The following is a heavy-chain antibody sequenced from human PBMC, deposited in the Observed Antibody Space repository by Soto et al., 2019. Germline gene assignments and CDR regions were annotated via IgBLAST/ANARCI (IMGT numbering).Heavy chain of an antibody. V-gene: IGHV2-5*02. J-gene: IGHJ5*02. CDR1: GFSLSTSGVG. D-gene: IGHD6-25*01. Sequence: QITLKESGPTLVKPTQTLTLTCTFSGFSLSTSGVGVGWIRQPPGKALEWLALIFWDDVKRYSPSLKSRLTXPXDXXKSQVVLTITHMDPVDTGTHYSTHRQRSGATWFDPWSQGTLVTVSS. CDR3: THRQRSGATWFDP. CDR2: IFWDDVK.